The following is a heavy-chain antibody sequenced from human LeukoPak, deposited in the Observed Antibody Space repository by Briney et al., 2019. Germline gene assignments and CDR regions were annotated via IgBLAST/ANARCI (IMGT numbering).Heavy chain of an antibody. J-gene: IGHJ5*02. Sequence: ASVKVSCKASGYTFTGYYMHWVRQAPGQGLEWMGLINPNSGGTNYAQKFHGRVTMTRDTSISIAYMELSRLRSDDTAVYYCARGWEIFLPGGNWFDPWGQGTLVTVSS. CDR3: ARGWEIFLPGGNWFDP. CDR2: INPNSGGT. V-gene: IGHV1-2*02. D-gene: IGHD3-9*01. CDR1: GYTFTGYY.